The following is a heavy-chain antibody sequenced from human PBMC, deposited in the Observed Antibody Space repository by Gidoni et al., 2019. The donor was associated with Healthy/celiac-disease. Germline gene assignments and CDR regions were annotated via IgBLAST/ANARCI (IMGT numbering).Heavy chain of an antibody. D-gene: IGHD6-19*01. Sequence: EVQLVESGGGLVKPGGSLRLSCAASGFTFSNAWMRWVRQAPGKGLEWVGRIKRKTDGGTTDYAAPVKGRFTISRDDSKNTLYLQMNSLKTEDTAVYYCTTAHLQWLTNWFDPWGQGTLVTVSS. J-gene: IGHJ5*02. CDR1: GFTFSNAW. CDR3: TTAHLQWLTNWFDP. V-gene: IGHV3-15*01. CDR2: IKRKTDGGTT.